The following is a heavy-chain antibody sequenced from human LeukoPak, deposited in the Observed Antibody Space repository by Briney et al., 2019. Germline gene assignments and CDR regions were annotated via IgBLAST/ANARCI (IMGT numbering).Heavy chain of an antibody. V-gene: IGHV4-34*01. CDR1: GGSFSGYY. Sequence: SETLSLTXAVYGGSFSGYYWSWIRQPPGKGLGWIGEINHSGSTNYNPSLKSRVTISVDTSKNQFSLKLSSVTAADTAVYYCARDPPLDSSGYWGQGTLVTVSS. J-gene: IGHJ4*02. CDR2: INHSGST. D-gene: IGHD3-22*01. CDR3: ARDPPLDSSGY.